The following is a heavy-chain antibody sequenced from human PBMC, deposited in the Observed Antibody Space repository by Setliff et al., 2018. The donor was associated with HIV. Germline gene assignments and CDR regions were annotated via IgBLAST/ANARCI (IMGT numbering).Heavy chain of an antibody. D-gene: IGHD3-9*01. CDR1: GFTFSSHT. Sequence: ETLRLSCAASGFTFSSHTMSWVRQAPGKGLEWVSSLSGHTMTTYYAGSVKGRSTISRDVSNNTLYFQMNSLRAKDTAIYFCAKNDDILTGFANWGQGTLVTVSS. J-gene: IGHJ4*02. CDR2: LSGHTMTT. V-gene: IGHV3-23*01. CDR3: AKNDDILTGFAN.